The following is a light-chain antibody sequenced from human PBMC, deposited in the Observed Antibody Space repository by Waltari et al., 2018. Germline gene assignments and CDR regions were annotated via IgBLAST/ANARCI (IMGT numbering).Light chain of an antibody. CDR3: CCLAGTYL. Sequence: QSALTQPRSVSGSPGQSVTIACTGTSSDVGGYKFVSWYQQHPDKAPKLMIFDVSTRPSGVPDRFSGSKAGNTASLTISGLQAGDEADYYCCCLAGTYLCGTGTKVTVL. J-gene: IGLJ1*01. CDR1: SSDVGGYKF. V-gene: IGLV2-11*01. CDR2: DVS.